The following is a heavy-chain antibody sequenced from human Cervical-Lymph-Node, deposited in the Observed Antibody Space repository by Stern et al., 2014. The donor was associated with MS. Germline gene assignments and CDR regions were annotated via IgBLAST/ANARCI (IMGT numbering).Heavy chain of an antibody. V-gene: IGHV1-69*09. Sequence: VQLVQSGAEVKKPGSSGNVSCKPSGGKLSSSFAVSWVRQAPGQGLEWMGRIIPIIGLANYAQKFQTRLTITADKSTSTVYMELSSLTSEDTALYYCARGIVTNRPASTLHNLFDPWGQGTLVTVSS. CDR3: ARGIVTNRPASTLHNLFDP. J-gene: IGHJ5*02. D-gene: IGHD4-17*01. CDR2: IIPIIGLA. CDR1: GGKLSSSFA.